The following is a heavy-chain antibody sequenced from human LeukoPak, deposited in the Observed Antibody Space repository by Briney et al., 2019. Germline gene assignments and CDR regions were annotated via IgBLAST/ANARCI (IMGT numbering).Heavy chain of an antibody. CDR1: GFTFSSYW. Sequence: GGSLRLSCAASGFTFSSYWMHWVREAPGKGLAWVSRIMDGGSTTTYADSVKGRFTISRDNAKNTLYLQMNGLRAEDTAVYYCSRSAYYDGSGNYYDYWGQGTLVTVSS. J-gene: IGHJ4*02. CDR3: SRSAYYDGSGNYYDY. V-gene: IGHV3-74*01. D-gene: IGHD3-22*01. CDR2: IMDGGSTT.